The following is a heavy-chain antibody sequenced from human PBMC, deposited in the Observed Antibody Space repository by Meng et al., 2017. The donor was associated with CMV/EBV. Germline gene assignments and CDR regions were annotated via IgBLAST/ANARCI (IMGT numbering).Heavy chain of an antibody. Sequence: LSCTVSGGSISSSSYYWGWIRQPPGKGLEWIGSIYYSGSTYYNPSLKSRVTISVDTSKNQFSLKLSSVTAADTAVYYCARSGIVGATVGAFDIWGQGTMVTVSS. J-gene: IGHJ3*02. CDR1: GGSISSSSYY. CDR2: IYYSGST. CDR3: ARSGIVGATVGAFDI. V-gene: IGHV4-39*07. D-gene: IGHD1-26*01.